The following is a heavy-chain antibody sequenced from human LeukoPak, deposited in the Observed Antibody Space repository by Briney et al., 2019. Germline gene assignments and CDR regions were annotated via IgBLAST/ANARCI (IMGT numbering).Heavy chain of an antibody. CDR3: ARHLGYCSSTSCYTGYYYYYMDV. D-gene: IGHD2-2*02. J-gene: IGHJ6*03. V-gene: IGHV5-51*01. CDR2: IYPGDSDT. Sequence: PGESLKTSCKGSGYSFTSYWIGWVRQMPGKGLEWMGIIYPGDSDTRYSPSFQGQVTISADKSISTAYLQWSSLKASDTAMYYCARHLGYCSSTSCYTGYYYYYMDVWGKGTTVTVSS. CDR1: GYSFTSYW.